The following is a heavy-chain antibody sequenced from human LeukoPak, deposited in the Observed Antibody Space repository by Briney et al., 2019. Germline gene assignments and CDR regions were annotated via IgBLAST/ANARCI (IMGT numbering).Heavy chain of an antibody. CDR1: GGSISSYY. CDR3: ARDDSTGLEGV. J-gene: IGHJ4*02. Sequence: SETLSLTCTVSGGSISSYYWSWIRQPPGKGLEWIVYIHSSGSTNYNPSLKSRVTISIDTSKRQVPLKLSSVTAADTAVYYCARDDSTGLEGVWGQGTLVTVSS. V-gene: IGHV4-59*01. CDR2: IHSSGST. D-gene: IGHD3-22*01.